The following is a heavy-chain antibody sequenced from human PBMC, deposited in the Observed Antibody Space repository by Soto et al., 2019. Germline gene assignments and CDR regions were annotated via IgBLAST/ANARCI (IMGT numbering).Heavy chain of an antibody. CDR3: ARMFPSNWFDP. Sequence: QVQLVESGGGVVQPGRSLRLSCAASGFTFSSYVMHWVRQAPGKGLEWVAVISYDGTYRYYADFVKRRFTISRDNSKSTLYLEMNSLTVEDSALYCCARMFPSNWFDPWGHGALVTVSS. CDR2: ISYDGTYR. J-gene: IGHJ5*02. V-gene: IGHV3-30-3*01. CDR1: GFTFSSYV. D-gene: IGHD3-10*02.